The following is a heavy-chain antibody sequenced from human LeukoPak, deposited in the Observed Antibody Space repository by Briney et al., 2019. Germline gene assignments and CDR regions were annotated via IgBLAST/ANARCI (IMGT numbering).Heavy chain of an antibody. V-gene: IGHV3-23*01. D-gene: IGHD3-10*02. CDR2: ISGSGSST. CDR3: AELGITMIGGV. CDR1: GFTFSSDA. Sequence: QTGRSLRLSCAASGFTFSSDAMSWVRQAPGKGLEWVSAISGSGSSTYYADSVKGRLTISRDNSKNTLYLQMNSLRAEDTAVYYCAELGITMIGGVWGKGTTVTISS. J-gene: IGHJ6*04.